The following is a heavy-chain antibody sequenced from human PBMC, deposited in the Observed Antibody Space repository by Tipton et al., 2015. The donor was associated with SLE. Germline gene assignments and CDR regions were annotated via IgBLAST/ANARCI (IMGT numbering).Heavy chain of an antibody. D-gene: IGHD6-19*01. J-gene: IGHJ4*02. CDR1: GYFLSSGYY. V-gene: IGHV4-38-2*01. CDR3: ARWTGSGLTTYFDY. Sequence: LRLSCAVSGYFLSSGYYWGWIRQPPGKGLEWIGIAYHSGNTYYTPSPQSRVTISVDTSKNQFSLKLSSVAAADPAIYYCARWTGSGLTTYFDYWGQGTLVTVSS. CDR2: AYHSGNT.